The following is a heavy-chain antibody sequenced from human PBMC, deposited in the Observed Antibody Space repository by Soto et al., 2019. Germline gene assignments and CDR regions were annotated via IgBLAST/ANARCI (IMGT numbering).Heavy chain of an antibody. CDR2: IFPGDFDN. V-gene: IGHV5-51*01. CDR3: TRSSGMDV. Sequence: GSLKLPCNGFGYKFTGYWIGWGRHMPCKGVEWMGIIFPGDFDNRYIPSFQDQVTISVDKSISTAYLQWNSLQASDTGIYYFTRSSGMDVWGQGTTVTVSS. J-gene: IGHJ6*02. CDR1: GYKFTGYW.